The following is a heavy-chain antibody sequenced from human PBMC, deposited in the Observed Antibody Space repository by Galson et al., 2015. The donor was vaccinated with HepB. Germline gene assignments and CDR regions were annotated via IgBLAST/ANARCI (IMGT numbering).Heavy chain of an antibody. D-gene: IGHD3-22*01. CDR1: GFTFSNFA. V-gene: IGHV3-23*01. Sequence: SLRLSCAASGFTFSNFAMSWVRQAPGKGLEWVSGITRSGDSTYYADSVKGRFTISRDNSKNTLYLQMSSLGAEDTAVYYCAREGAYDRSVYYYDFFGYWGQGALVTVSS. CDR2: ITRSGDST. CDR3: AREGAYDRSVYYYDFFGY. J-gene: IGHJ4*02.